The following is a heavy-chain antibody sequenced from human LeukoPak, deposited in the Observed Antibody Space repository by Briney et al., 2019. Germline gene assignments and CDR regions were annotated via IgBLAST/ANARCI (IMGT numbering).Heavy chain of an antibody. Sequence: GGSLRLSCAASGISFRNYAMSWVRQAPARGPEWVSSLRGNDETFYADSVKGRFTISRDNSKNTLYLQMNSLRAEDTAVYYCAKTLNWNYDYWGQGTLVTVSS. CDR1: GISFRNYA. J-gene: IGHJ4*02. D-gene: IGHD1-7*01. V-gene: IGHV3-23*01. CDR2: LRGNDET. CDR3: AKTLNWNYDY.